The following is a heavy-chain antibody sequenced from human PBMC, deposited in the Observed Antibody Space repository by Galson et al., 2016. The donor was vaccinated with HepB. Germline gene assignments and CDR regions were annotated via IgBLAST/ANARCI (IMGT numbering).Heavy chain of an antibody. Sequence: SLRLSCAASGFTFSNYAMSWVRQAPGKGPEWVSAISGVSDRTYCAGSMKDRFIISRDDSRNMLFPQLNSLRAEDTAIYYCAKESPYSNVRQYSLENWSLGTLVTVSS. CDR2: ISGVSDRT. CDR3: AKESPYSNVRQYSLEN. D-gene: IGHD4-11*01. V-gene: IGHV3-23*01. CDR1: GFTFSNYA. J-gene: IGHJ4*01.